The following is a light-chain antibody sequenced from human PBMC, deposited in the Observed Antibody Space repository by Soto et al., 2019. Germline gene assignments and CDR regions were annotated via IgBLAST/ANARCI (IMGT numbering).Light chain of an antibody. Sequence: ENVLTQSPGTLSLSPGEKATLSCRASQVTSRYLSWYQQRPGQTPRLLIYGASSRATGIPERFSGSGSGTDFTLTISRLEPEDFAVYYCQLYSTSPISFGQGTRLEIK. CDR2: GAS. J-gene: IGKJ5*01. V-gene: IGKV3-20*01. CDR3: QLYSTSPIS. CDR1: QVTSRY.